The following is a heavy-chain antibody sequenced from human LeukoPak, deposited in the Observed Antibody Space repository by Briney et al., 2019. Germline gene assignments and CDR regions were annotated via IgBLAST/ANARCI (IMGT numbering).Heavy chain of an antibody. D-gene: IGHD6-6*01. CDR1: GGSLSSYY. CDR2: IYYSGST. CDR3: AREYSSSSGRRAFDF. Sequence: SETLSLTCTVSGGSLSSYYWNWIRQPPGKGLEWIGYIYYSGSTNYNPSLKSRVTTLVDTSKNQFSLRLGSVTAADTAVYYCAREYSSSSGRRAFDFWGQGTMVTVSS. V-gene: IGHV4-59*08. J-gene: IGHJ3*01.